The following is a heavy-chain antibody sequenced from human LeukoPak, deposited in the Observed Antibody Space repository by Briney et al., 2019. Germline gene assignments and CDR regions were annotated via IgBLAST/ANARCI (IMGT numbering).Heavy chain of an antibody. J-gene: IGHJ4*02. CDR2: IYYSGST. V-gene: IGHV4-34*01. CDR3: ARELNSSGY. Sequence: SETLSLTCAVYGGSFSGYYWSWIRQPPGKGLEWIGSIYYSGSTNYSPSLKSRVTISVDTSKNQFSLKLSSVTAADTAVYYCARELNSSGYWGQGTLVTVSS. CDR1: GGSFSGYY. D-gene: IGHD6-19*01.